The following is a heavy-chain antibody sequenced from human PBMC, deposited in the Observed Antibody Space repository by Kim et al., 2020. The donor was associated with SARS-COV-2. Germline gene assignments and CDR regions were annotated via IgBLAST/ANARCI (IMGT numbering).Heavy chain of an antibody. V-gene: IGHV1-18*01. D-gene: IGHD6-13*01. CDR3: ARDGTGGQEWGIAAGKWFDP. Sequence: ASVKVSCKASGYTFTSYGISWVRQAPGQGLEWMGWISAYNGNTNYAQKLQGRVTMTTDTSTSTAYMELRSLRSDDTAVYYCARDGTGGQEWGIAAGKWFDPWGQGTLVTVSS. J-gene: IGHJ5*02. CDR1: GYTFTSYG. CDR2: ISAYNGNT.